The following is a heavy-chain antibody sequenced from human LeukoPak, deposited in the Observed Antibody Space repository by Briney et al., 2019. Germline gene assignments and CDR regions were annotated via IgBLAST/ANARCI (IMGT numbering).Heavy chain of an antibody. CDR2: IYHSGST. J-gene: IGHJ5*02. V-gene: IGHV4-39*07. D-gene: IGHD6-13*01. Sequence: PSETLSLTCTVSGGLISRGSYHWGWIRQPRGKGLEWIGEIYHSGSTNYNPSLKSRVTISVDKSKNQFSLKLSSVTAADTAVYYCARVFAGIAAAENWFDPWGQGTLVTVSS. CDR1: GGLISRGSYH. CDR3: ARVFAGIAAAENWFDP.